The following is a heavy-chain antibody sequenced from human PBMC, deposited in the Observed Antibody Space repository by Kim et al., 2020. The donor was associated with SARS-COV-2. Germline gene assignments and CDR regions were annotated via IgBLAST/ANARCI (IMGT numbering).Heavy chain of an antibody. J-gene: IGHJ5*02. V-gene: IGHV4-39*07. Sequence: SETLSLTCTVSGGSISSSSYYWGWIRQPPGKGLEWIGSIYYSGSTYYNPSLKSRVTISVDTSKNQFSLKLSSVTAADTAVYYCARDLLGYYYYGSGSSQLDPWGQGTLVTVSS. D-gene: IGHD3-10*01. CDR1: GGSISSSSYY. CDR2: IYYSGST. CDR3: ARDLLGYYYYGSGSSQLDP.